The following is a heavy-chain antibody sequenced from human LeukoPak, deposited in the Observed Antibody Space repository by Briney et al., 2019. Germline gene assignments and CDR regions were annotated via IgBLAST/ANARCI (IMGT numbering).Heavy chain of an antibody. Sequence: SETLSLTCTVSGGSISGYYWSWIRQPAGKGLEWIGRIYTSGSTNYNPSLKSRVTMSVDTSKNQFSLKLSSVTAADAAVYYCARKGSSSDFDYWGQGTLVTVSS. CDR1: GGSISGYY. V-gene: IGHV4-4*07. CDR2: IYTSGST. CDR3: ARKGSSSDFDY. D-gene: IGHD6-13*01. J-gene: IGHJ4*02.